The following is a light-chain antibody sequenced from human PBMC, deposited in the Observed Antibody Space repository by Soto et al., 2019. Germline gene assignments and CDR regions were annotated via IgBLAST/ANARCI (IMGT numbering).Light chain of an antibody. CDR1: SIDIGASNF. V-gene: IGLV2-14*01. CDR3: ISYKTDDTFV. CDR2: EAT. J-gene: IGLJ1*01. Sequence: QSALTQPPSVSGSPGQSITVSCTGTSIDIGASNFVSWYQHLPGRAPKVIIFEATNRPSGVSDRFSGSKAGITASLTISGLQADDEGEYFCISYKTDDTFVFGTGTKVTVL.